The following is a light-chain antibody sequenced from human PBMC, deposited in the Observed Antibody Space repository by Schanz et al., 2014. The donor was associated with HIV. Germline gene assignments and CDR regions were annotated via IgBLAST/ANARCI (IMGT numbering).Light chain of an antibody. J-gene: IGKJ3*01. V-gene: IGKV3D-15*01. CDR3: QHYGTSFT. Sequence: EIVLTQSPGTLSLSPGERATLSCRARQSVSSDLAWYQQKPGQAPRLLISGASSRATGIPARFSGSESGTEFTLSISSLQSEDFAVYYCQHYGTSFTFGPGTKVDIK. CDR1: QSVSSD. CDR2: GAS.